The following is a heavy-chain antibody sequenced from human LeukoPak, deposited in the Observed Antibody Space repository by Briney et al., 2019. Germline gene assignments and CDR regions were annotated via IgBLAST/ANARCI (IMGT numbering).Heavy chain of an antibody. CDR3: ARRDGYNYVRYYFDY. Sequence: GGSLRLSCAASGFTFSSYRMNWVRQAPGKGLEWVSSISSGSSYIYYADSVKGRFTISRDNARNSLYLQMNSLRAEDTAVYYCARRDGYNYVRYYFDYWGQGTLVTVSS. CDR1: GFTFSSYR. CDR2: ISSGSSYI. V-gene: IGHV3-21*01. D-gene: IGHD5-24*01. J-gene: IGHJ4*02.